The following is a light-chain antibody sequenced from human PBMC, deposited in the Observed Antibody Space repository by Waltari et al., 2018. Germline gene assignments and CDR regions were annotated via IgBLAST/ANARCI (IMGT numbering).Light chain of an antibody. CDR2: VGTRGIVG. Sequence: QPVLTQPPSASASLGASVTLTCPLSGGHYKVDWYQPRPGKGPRFVRRVGTRGIVGSKGDGIPDRFSVLGSGLNRYLIIKNLQEEDESDFYCGTDHGTGNNFMWVFGGGTKLTV. CDR1: GGHYK. V-gene: IGLV9-49*03. CDR3: GTDHGTGNNFMWV. J-gene: IGLJ3*02.